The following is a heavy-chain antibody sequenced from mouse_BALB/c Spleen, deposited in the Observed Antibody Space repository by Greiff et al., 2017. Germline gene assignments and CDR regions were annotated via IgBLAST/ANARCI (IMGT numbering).Heavy chain of an antibody. J-gene: IGHJ4*01. D-gene: IGHD2-10*01. V-gene: IGHV5-4*02. Sequence: EVKLVESGGGLVKPGGSLKLSCAASGFTFSDYYMYWVRQTPEKRLEWVATISDGGSYTYYPDSVKGRFTISRDNAKNNLYLQMSSLKSEDTAMYYCARDGAYYGKMDYWGQGTSVTVSS. CDR2: ISDGGSYT. CDR1: GFTFSDYY. CDR3: ARDGAYYGKMDY.